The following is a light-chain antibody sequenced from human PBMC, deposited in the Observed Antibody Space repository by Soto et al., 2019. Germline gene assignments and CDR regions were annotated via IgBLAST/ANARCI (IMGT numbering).Light chain of an antibody. CDR2: KAS. CDR1: ESISNW. Sequence: DIQMTQSPSSLSASVGDRVTITCRASESISNWLAWYQQKPGKAPKLLIFKASNLERGVPSRFRGSGSGTEFTLTINSLQPDDFATYSCQQYTTYPLTFGGGTKVEIK. V-gene: IGKV1-5*03. CDR3: QQYTTYPLT. J-gene: IGKJ4*01.